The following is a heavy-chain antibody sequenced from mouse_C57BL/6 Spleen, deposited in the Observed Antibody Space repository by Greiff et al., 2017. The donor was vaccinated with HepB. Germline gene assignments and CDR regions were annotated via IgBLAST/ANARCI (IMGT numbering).Heavy chain of an antibody. CDR1: GFTFSSYG. Sequence: EVKLVESGGDLVKPGGSLKLSCAASGFTFSSYGMSWVRQTPDKRLEWVATISSGGSYTYYPDSVKGRFTLSRDNAKNTLYLQLSSLKSEDTAMYYCASHYYGSKAWFAYWGQGTLVTVSA. D-gene: IGHD1-1*01. J-gene: IGHJ3*01. V-gene: IGHV5-6*02. CDR2: ISSGGSYT. CDR3: ASHYYGSKAWFAY.